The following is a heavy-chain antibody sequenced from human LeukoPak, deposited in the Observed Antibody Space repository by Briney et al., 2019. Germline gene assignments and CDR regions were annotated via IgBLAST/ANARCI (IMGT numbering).Heavy chain of an antibody. V-gene: IGHV3-13*01. D-gene: IGHD3-10*01. CDR2: IDTAGDT. CDR1: GFTFSNYD. Sequence: PGGSLRLSCAASGFTFSNYDMHWVRQATGKGLEWVSGIDTAGDTYYPGSVKGRFTISRENAKNSLYLQVNSLRAEDTAVYYCTRDGTVVRGLPRWARTFYGMDVWGQGTTVTVSS. CDR3: TRDGTVVRGLPRWARTFYGMDV. J-gene: IGHJ6*02.